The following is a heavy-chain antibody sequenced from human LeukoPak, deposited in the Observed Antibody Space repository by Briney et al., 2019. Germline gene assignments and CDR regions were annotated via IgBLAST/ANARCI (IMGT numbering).Heavy chain of an antibody. V-gene: IGHV1-8*01. J-gene: IGHJ6*03. CDR3: ARDQVTMTTYYYYYMDV. CDR2: MNPNSGDT. D-gene: IGHD3-22*01. Sequence: ASVKVSCKASGYTFTSYDINWVRQATGQGLEWMGWMNPNSGDTGYAQKFQGRVTMTRNTSISTAYMELSSLRSEDTAVYSCARDQVTMTTYYYYYMDVWGKGTTVTVSS. CDR1: GYTFTSYD.